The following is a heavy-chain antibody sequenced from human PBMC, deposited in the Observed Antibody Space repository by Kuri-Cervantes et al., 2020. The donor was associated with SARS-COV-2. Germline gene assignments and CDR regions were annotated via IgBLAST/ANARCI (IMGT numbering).Heavy chain of an antibody. CDR3: TTTGVLRYFDWLLENYYYYYMDV. J-gene: IGHJ6*03. Sequence: GGSLRLSCEVSGFLFSASAIHWVRQASGKGLEWVGRIKSKTDGGTTDYAAPVKGRFTISRDDSKNTLYLQMNSLKTEGTAVYYCTTTGVLRYFDWLLENYYYYYMDVWGKGTTVTVSS. CDR1: GFLFSASA. CDR2: IKSKTDGGTT. D-gene: IGHD3-9*01. V-gene: IGHV3-15*01.